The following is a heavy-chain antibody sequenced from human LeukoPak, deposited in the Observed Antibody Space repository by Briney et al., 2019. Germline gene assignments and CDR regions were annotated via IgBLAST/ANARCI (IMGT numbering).Heavy chain of an antibody. CDR1: GFTFSSYS. CDR2: ISSSSYI. D-gene: IGHD2-15*01. V-gene: IGHV3-21*01. J-gene: IGHJ4*02. CDR3: ARVGGSEQYYFDY. Sequence: PGGSLRLSCAASGFTFSSYSMNWVRQAPGKGLEWVSSISSSSYIYYADSVKGRFTISRDNAKNSLYLQMNSLRAEDTAVYYCARVGGSEQYYFDYWGQGTLVTVST.